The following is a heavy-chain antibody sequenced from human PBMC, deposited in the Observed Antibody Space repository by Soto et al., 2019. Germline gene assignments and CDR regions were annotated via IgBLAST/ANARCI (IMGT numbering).Heavy chain of an antibody. Sequence: SVKFSCKDSGGTLSSDAISWLRQAPRQGLAWMGLIIPIFGTANYAQKFQGRVTITADESTRTAYMELSSLRSEDTAVYYCASRYYYDSSGYPWAPYYYYGMDVWRQGTTVTVSS. CDR3: ASRYYYDSSGYPWAPYYYYGMDV. CDR2: IIPIFGTA. CDR1: GGTLSSDA. J-gene: IGHJ6*01. V-gene: IGHV1-69*13. D-gene: IGHD3-22*01.